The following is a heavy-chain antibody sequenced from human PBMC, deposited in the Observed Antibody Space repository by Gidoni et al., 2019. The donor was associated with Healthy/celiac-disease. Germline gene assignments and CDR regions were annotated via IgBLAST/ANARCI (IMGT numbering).Heavy chain of an antibody. CDR2: IYPGDSDT. J-gene: IGHJ4*02. D-gene: IGHD3-10*01. Sequence: EVQLVQSGAEVKKPGESLKISCKGSGYSFTSYWLGWVRQMPGKGLEWRGIIYPGDSDTRYSPSFQGQVTISADKSISTAYLQWSSLKASDTAMYYCARRYYYGSGSYYMDYWGQGTLVTVSS. V-gene: IGHV5-51*01. CDR1: GYSFTSYW. CDR3: ARRYYYGSGSYYMDY.